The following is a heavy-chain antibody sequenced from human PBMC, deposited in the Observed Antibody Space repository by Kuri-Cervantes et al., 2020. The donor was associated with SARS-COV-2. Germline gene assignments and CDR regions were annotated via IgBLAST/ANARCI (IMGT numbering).Heavy chain of an antibody. J-gene: IGHJ5*02. CDR1: GFTFGDYA. V-gene: IGHV3-49*04. CDR3: ARDESGYCSGGSCYSGWFDP. CDR2: IRSKAYGGTT. D-gene: IGHD2-15*01. Sequence: GESLKISCTASGFTFGDYAMSWVRQAPGKGLEWVGFIRSKAYGGTTEYAASVKGRFTISRDDSKSIAYLQMNSLRAEDTAVYYCARDESGYCSGGSCYSGWFDPWGQGTLVTVSS.